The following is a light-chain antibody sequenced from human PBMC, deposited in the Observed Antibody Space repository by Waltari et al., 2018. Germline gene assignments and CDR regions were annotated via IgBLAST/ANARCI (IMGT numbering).Light chain of an antibody. CDR2: AAS. CDR1: QSVGRY. Sequence: EVVLTQSPGTLSLSPGERATLSCRASQSVGRYIVWYQQRPGKAPRLLIYAASSRAPCIPDRFSGSGFGTDFSLTISRLEPEDFAVYYCQNHERLPATFGQGTKVEIK. J-gene: IGKJ1*01. CDR3: QNHERLPAT. V-gene: IGKV3-20*01.